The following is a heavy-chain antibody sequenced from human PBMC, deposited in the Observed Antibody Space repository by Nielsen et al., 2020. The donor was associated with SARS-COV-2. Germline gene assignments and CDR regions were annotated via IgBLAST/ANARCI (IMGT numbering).Heavy chain of an antibody. V-gene: IGHV6-1*01. D-gene: IGHD6-19*01. J-gene: IGHJ3*02. CDR2: TYYRSKWYN. CDR3: AREGIAVASSPYAFDI. Sequence: SETLSLTCAISGDSVSSNSAAWNWIRQSPSRGLEWLGRTYYRSKWYNDYAVSVKSRITINPDTSKNQFSLQLNSVTPEDTAVYYCAREGIAVASSPYAFDIWGQGTMVTVSS. CDR1: GDSVSSNSAA.